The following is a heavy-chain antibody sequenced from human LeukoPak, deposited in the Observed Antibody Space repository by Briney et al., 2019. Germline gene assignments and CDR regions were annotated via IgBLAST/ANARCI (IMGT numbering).Heavy chain of an antibody. CDR2: INPSSGAI. Sequence: ASVKVPCKASGYTFTVYYMHWVRQAPGQGLEWLGWINPSSGAINYAQKFRGRVTMTRDSSISTAYMELNRLTSDDTAVYYCARGGDGYSSGLGGTYWGQGTLVTVSS. CDR1: GYTFTVYY. J-gene: IGHJ4*02. CDR3: ARGGDGYSSGLGGTY. V-gene: IGHV1-2*02. D-gene: IGHD5-24*01.